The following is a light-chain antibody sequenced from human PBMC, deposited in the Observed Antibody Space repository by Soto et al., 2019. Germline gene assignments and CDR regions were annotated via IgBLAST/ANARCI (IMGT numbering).Light chain of an antibody. V-gene: IGLV2-8*01. J-gene: IGLJ3*02. CDR2: EVT. CDR3: SSYADFNNVL. CDR1: SSDVGNSNF. Sequence: QSALTQPPSASGSPGQSVTISCTGTSSDVGNSNFISWYQHYPGKAPKLMIYEVTKRPSGVPDLFSGSKSGNIVSLTVSGFQGEDEANYYCSSYADFNNVLFGGGTKVTVL.